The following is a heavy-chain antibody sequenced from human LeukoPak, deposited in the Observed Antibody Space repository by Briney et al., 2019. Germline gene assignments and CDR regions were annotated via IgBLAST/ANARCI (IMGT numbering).Heavy chain of an antibody. CDR3: ARDAYSSGWYQPLYYYYYYGMDV. CDR2: ISSSGSTI. J-gene: IGHJ6*02. CDR1: GFTFSDYY. Sequence: RPGGSLRLSCAASGFTFSDYYMSWIRQAPGKGLEWVSYISSSGSTIYYADSVKGRFTISRDNAKNSLYLQMNSLRAEDTAVYYCARDAYSSGWYQPLYYYYYYGMDVWGQGTTVTVSS. V-gene: IGHV3-11*04. D-gene: IGHD6-19*01.